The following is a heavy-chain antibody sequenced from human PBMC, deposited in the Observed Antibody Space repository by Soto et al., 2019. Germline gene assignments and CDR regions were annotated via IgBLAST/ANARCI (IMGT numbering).Heavy chain of an antibody. CDR1: GGSISSSNW. D-gene: IGHD5-12*01. Sequence: QVQLQESGPGLVKPSGTLSLTCAVSGGSISSSNWWSWVRQPPGKGLEWIGEIYHSGSTNYNPSLKSRVTISVDNSKNQFYLKLSSVTAADTAVYYCARANIAPPGMDVWGQGTTVTVSS. V-gene: IGHV4-4*02. J-gene: IGHJ6*02. CDR2: IYHSGST. CDR3: ARANIAPPGMDV.